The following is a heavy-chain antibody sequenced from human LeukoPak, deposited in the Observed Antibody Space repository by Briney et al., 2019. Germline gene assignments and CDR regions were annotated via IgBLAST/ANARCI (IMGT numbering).Heavy chain of an antibody. Sequence: GGSLRLSCAASGFTFSRSAMSWVRQAPGKGLEWVSNISGSGSGGSTYYADSVKGRFTISRDNSRNTLYLQMKSLRAEDTAVYCCAKSGNNRFDYWGQGTLVTVSS. V-gene: IGHV3-23*01. CDR2: ISGSGSGGST. J-gene: IGHJ4*02. D-gene: IGHD1/OR15-1a*01. CDR3: AKSGNNRFDY. CDR1: GFTFSRSA.